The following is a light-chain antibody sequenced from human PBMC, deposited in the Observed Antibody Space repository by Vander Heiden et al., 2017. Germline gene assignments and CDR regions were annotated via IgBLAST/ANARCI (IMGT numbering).Light chain of an antibody. CDR1: RSDIGSKS. CDR3: ETWDDRLDGWV. Sequence: SGLTQAPSAFVNPGTRVTISCSGSRSDIGSKSVDWYQQFPGTAPKLLIYRDEQRPSGVPGRFSGSKSGSSASLAISGLQSEGEAEYYCETWDDRLDGWVLGGGTKLTVL. V-gene: IGLV1-44*01. J-gene: IGLJ3*02. CDR2: RDE.